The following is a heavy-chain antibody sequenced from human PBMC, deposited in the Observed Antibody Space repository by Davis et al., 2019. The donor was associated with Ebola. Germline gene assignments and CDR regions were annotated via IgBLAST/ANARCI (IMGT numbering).Heavy chain of an antibody. Sequence: PGGSLRLSCAASGFTFSRYPMHWVRQAPGKGLEWVALISYDGSNKYYADSVKGRFTISRDNSKNTLYLQMNSLRAEDTAVYYCARDGPLFALGDYYYGMDVWGQGTTVIVSS. V-gene: IGHV3-30-3*01. D-gene: IGHD3-16*01. CDR3: ARDGPLFALGDYYYGMDV. J-gene: IGHJ6*02. CDR1: GFTFSRYP. CDR2: ISYDGSNK.